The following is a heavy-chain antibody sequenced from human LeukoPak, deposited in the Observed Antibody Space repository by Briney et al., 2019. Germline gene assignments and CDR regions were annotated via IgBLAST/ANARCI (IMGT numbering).Heavy chain of an antibody. CDR1: GGTFSSYA. J-gene: IGHJ6*04. Sequence: ASVKVSCKASGGTFSSYAISWVRQAPGQGLEWMGWISAYNGNTNYAQKLQGRVTMTTDTSTSTAYMELRSLRSDDTAVYYCARTSAAGCLDVWGKGTTVTVSS. CDR2: ISAYNGNT. V-gene: IGHV1-18*01. D-gene: IGHD4/OR15-4a*01. CDR3: ARTSAAGCLDV.